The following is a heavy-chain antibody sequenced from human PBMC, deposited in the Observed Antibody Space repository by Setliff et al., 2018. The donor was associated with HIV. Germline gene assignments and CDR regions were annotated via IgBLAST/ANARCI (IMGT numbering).Heavy chain of an antibody. Sequence: PSETLSLTCTVSGGSISSSSYYWGWIRQPPGKGLEWIGSIYWSGLTFYNPSLKSRVTISVDTSKNQFSLRLNSVTAADTAVYYCASDISPGDGYNRLHYFDYWGQGTLVTVSS. CDR2: IYWSGLT. CDR1: GGSISSSSYY. J-gene: IGHJ4*02. D-gene: IGHD2-21*01. CDR3: ASDISPGDGYNRLHYFDY. V-gene: IGHV4-39*01.